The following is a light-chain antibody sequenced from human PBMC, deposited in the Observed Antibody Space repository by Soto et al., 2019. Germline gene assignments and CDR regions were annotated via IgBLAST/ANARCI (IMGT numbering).Light chain of an antibody. Sequence: QSALTQPASVSGSPGQSITISCTGTNSDVGGYNYVSWYQQHPGKAPKLMIYDVSNRPSGVSNRFSGSKSGNTASLTISGLKAEDEADYFCSSYTSSSTPIFGTGTKLTVL. V-gene: IGLV2-14*01. J-gene: IGLJ1*01. CDR2: DVS. CDR3: SSYTSSSTPI. CDR1: NSDVGGYNY.